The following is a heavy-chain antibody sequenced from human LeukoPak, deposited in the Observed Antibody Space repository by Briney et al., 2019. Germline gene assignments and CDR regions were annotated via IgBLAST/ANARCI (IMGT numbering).Heavy chain of an antibody. CDR1: GGSFNSYY. Sequence: SETLSLTCTVSGGSFNSYYWTWVRQPPGKGLEWIGYIFYNGNTKYDPSLQSRVTISLDTSKSQFSLDLRSVTAADTAVYYCASLPHYYDSSGYYRYWGQGTLVTVSS. J-gene: IGHJ4*02. CDR3: ASLPHYYDSSGYYRY. V-gene: IGHV4-59*08. CDR2: IFYNGNT. D-gene: IGHD3-22*01.